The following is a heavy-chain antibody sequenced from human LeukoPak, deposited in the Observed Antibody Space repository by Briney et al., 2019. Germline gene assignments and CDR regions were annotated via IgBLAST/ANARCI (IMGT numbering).Heavy chain of an antibody. D-gene: IGHD4-17*01. CDR3: ARLCYGDRQDYYYYYMDV. CDR1: GFTFSSYW. J-gene: IGHJ6*03. Sequence: GGSLRLSCAASGFTFSSYWMSWVRQAPGKGREGVANINQDGSEKYYVDSVKGRFTISRDNAKNSLYLQMNSLRAEDTAVYYCARLCYGDRQDYYYYYMDVWGKGTTVTVSS. CDR2: INQDGSEK. V-gene: IGHV3-7*01.